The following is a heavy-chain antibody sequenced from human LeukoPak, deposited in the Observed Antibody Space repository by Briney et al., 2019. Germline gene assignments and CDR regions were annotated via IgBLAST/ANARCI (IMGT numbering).Heavy chain of an antibody. CDR3: ARDSGNYAFDY. J-gene: IGHJ4*02. CDR2: INSDGSST. V-gene: IGHV3-74*01. D-gene: IGHD1-7*01. CDR1: GFTFSSYW. Sequence: GGSLKLSCAASGFTFSSYWMHWVRQAPGKGLVWVSRINSDGSSTSYADSVKGRFTISRDNAKNTLYLQMNSLRAEDTAVYYCARDSGNYAFDYWGQGTLVTVSS.